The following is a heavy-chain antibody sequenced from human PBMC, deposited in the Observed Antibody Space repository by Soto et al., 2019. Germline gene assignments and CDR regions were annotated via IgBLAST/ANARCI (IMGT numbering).Heavy chain of an antibody. CDR2: IYYSGST. J-gene: IGHJ4*02. V-gene: IGHV4-31*03. Sequence: TLSLTCTVSGGSISRGGYSWSWIRQHPGKGLEWIGYIYYSGSTYYNPSLKSRVTISVDTSKNQFSLKLSSVTAADTAVYYWASAKRNFDYWGQGTLVTVS. CDR3: ASAKRNFDY. CDR1: GGSISRGGYS.